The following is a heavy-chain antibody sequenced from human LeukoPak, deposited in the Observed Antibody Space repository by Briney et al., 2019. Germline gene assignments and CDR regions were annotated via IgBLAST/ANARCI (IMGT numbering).Heavy chain of an antibody. CDR1: GGSFSGYY. Sequence: SETLSLTCAVYGGSFSGYYWSWIRQPPGKGLEWIGYIYYSGSTNYNPSLKSRVTISVDTSKNQFSLKLSSVTAADTAVYYCARDRPSGYSSSWYDYYYYGMDVWGQGTTVTVSS. D-gene: IGHD6-13*01. CDR2: IYYSGST. V-gene: IGHV4-59*01. CDR3: ARDRPSGYSSSWYDYYYYGMDV. J-gene: IGHJ6*02.